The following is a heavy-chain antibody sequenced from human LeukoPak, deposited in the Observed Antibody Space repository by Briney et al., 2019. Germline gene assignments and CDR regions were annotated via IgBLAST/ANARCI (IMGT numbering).Heavy chain of an antibody. Sequence: TGGSLRLSCAASGFTFSGYEMSWVRQAPGKGLEWVSHISGSGDNLYYADSVEGRFTISRDNANNALYLQMNSVRAEDTAVYYCARADFAMAWYYFGSWGQGTLVTVSP. D-gene: IGHD2-2*01. J-gene: IGHJ4*02. CDR1: GFTFSGYE. CDR3: ARADFAMAWYYFGS. V-gene: IGHV3-48*03. CDR2: ISGSGDNL.